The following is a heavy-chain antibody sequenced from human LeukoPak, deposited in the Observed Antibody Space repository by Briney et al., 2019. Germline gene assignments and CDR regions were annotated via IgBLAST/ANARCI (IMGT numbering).Heavy chain of an antibody. CDR3: ARDAPHNWFDT. Sequence: GGSLRLSCAASGITFGNNWMHWVRQGPGKGLVWISRINSDGGGAIYSDSVKGRFTVSRDNAKNTLYLQMNSLRAEDTAVYYCARDAPHNWFDTWGQGTLVTVSS. CDR1: GITFGNNW. J-gene: IGHJ5*02. V-gene: IGHV3-74*01. CDR2: INSDGGGA.